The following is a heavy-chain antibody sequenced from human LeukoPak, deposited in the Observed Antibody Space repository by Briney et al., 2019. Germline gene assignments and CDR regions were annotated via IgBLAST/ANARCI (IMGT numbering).Heavy chain of an antibody. CDR2: ISYDGSNK. CDR3: AKDLTGMVRGEGAFDY. J-gene: IGHJ4*02. Sequence: PGGSLRLSCAASGFTFSSYGMHWVRQAPGKGLEWVAVISYDGSNKYYADSAKGRFTISRDNSKNTLYLQMNSLRAEDTAVYYCAKDLTGMVRGEGAFDYWGQGTLVTVSS. D-gene: IGHD3-10*01. CDR1: GFTFSSYG. V-gene: IGHV3-30*18.